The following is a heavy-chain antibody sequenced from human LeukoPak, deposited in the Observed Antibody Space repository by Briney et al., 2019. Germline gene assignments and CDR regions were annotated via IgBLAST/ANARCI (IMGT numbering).Heavy chain of an antibody. Sequence: ASVKVSCKASGYTFTRYYIHWVRQAPGQGLEWMGIIDPSGGSRSYAQKFQGRFTISRDNSKNTVYLQVNSLRDEDTAVYYCARDLEAANTYYFDYWGQGTMVTVSS. CDR3: ARDLEAANTYYFDY. V-gene: IGHV1-46*01. CDR1: GYTFTRYY. J-gene: IGHJ4*02. D-gene: IGHD6-13*01. CDR2: IDPSGGSR.